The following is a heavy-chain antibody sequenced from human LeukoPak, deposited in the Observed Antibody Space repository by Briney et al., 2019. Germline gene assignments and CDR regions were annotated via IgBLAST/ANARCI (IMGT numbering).Heavy chain of an antibody. CDR2: ISSSSSYI. D-gene: IGHD6-19*01. J-gene: IGHJ4*02. CDR3: ARDVTAVADY. CDR1: GFTFSSYS. Sequence: GGSLRLPCAASGFTFSSYSMNWVRQAPGKGLEWVSSISSSSSYIYYADSVKGRFTISRDNAKNSLYLQMNSLRAEDTAVYYCARDVTAVADYWGQGTLVTVSS. V-gene: IGHV3-21*01.